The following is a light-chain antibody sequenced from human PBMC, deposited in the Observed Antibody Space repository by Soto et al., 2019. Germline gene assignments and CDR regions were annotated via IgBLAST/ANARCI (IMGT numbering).Light chain of an antibody. CDR3: QQYGSSGT. Sequence: EIVLTQSPATLSLSPGERATLSCRASQSVSSYLAWYQQKPGQAPRLLIYDASNRATGIPDRFSGSGSGTDLTLTISRLEPEDFAVYYCQQYGSSGTFGQGTKVDIK. V-gene: IGKV3-20*01. J-gene: IGKJ1*01. CDR2: DAS. CDR1: QSVSSY.